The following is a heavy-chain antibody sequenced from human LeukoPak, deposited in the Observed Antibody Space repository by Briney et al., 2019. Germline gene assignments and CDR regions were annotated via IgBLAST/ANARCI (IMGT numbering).Heavy chain of an antibody. V-gene: IGHV1-69*04. D-gene: IGHD6-13*01. CDR3: ARDPPYSSSWTSYYNDMDF. J-gene: IGHJ6*02. CDR1: GGTFSRYA. Sequence: SVKVSRKASGGTFSRYAISWVRQAPGQGLEWMGRIIPILGIANYAQKFQGRVTITADKSTSTAYMELSSLRSEDTAVYYCARDPPYSSSWTSYYNDMDFWGQRTTVTVSS. CDR2: IIPILGIA.